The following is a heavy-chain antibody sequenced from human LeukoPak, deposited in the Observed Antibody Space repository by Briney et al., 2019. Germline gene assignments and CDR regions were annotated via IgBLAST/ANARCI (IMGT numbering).Heavy chain of an antibody. J-gene: IGHJ5*02. D-gene: IGHD2-2*01. V-gene: IGHV1-69*13. Sequence: ASVKVSCRASGGTFSSYAISWVRQAPGQGLEWMGGIIPIFGTANYAQKFQGRVTITADESTSTAYMELSRLRSEDTAVYYCAISPQYCSTITCYHWFDPWGQGTLVTVSS. CDR1: GGTFSSYA. CDR2: IIPIFGTA. CDR3: AISPQYCSTITCYHWFDP.